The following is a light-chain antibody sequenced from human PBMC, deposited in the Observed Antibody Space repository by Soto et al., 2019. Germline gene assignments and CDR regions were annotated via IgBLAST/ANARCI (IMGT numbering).Light chain of an antibody. CDR2: AAS. CDR1: QGISSY. Sequence: DIQLTQSPPFLSASVGDRVTITCRASQGISSYLAWYQQKPGKAPELLIYAASTLQSGVPSRFSGSGSGTEFTLTISSLQPEDCAIYYCQQLNSYPLTFGGGTKVELK. J-gene: IGKJ4*01. V-gene: IGKV1-9*01. CDR3: QQLNSYPLT.